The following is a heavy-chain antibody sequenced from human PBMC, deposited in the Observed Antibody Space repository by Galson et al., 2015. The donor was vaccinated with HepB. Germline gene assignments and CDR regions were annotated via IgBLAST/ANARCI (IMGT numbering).Heavy chain of an antibody. CDR2: ISGSGGST. J-gene: IGHJ4*02. CDR3: AKGGGGELFYY. CDR1: GFTFSSYA. Sequence: SLRLSCAASGFTFSSYAMSWVRQAPGKGLEWVSAISGSGGSTYYADSVKGRFTISRDNSKNTLYLQMNGLRAEDAAVYYCAKGGGGELFYYWGQGTLVTVSS. D-gene: IGHD3-10*01. V-gene: IGHV3-23*01.